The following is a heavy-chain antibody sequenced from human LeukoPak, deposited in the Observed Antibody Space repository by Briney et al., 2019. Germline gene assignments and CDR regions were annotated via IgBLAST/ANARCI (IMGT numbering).Heavy chain of an antibody. V-gene: IGHV3-30*02. CDR3: ARDGGAESYAFDY. Sequence: GESLRLSCVASGFTFSRYGFHWVRQAPGKGLEWVAFISDSGGDKWFGDSVKGRFTISRDKSKSTVNLQMSSLRDEDTALYYCARDGGAESYAFDYWGQETLVTVSS. J-gene: IGHJ4*02. D-gene: IGHD3-10*01. CDR2: ISDSGGDK. CDR1: GFTFSRYG.